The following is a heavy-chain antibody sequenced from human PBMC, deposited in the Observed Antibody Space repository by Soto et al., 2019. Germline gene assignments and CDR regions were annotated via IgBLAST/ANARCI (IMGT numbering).Heavy chain of an antibody. V-gene: IGHV4-30-2*01. Sequence: SETLSLTCAVSGGSISSGGYCWSWIRQPPGKGLEWIGYIYHSGSTYYNPSLKSRVTISVDRSKNQFSLKLSSVTAADTAVYYCARGGLYRSPNWFEPWGQGTLVTVSS. CDR2: IYHSGST. CDR1: GGSISSGGYC. J-gene: IGHJ5*02. D-gene: IGHD6-13*01. CDR3: ARGGLYRSPNWFEP.